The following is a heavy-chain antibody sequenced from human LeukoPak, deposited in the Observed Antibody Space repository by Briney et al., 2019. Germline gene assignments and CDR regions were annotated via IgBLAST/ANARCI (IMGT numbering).Heavy chain of an antibody. CDR1: GYTFTGYY. D-gene: IGHD2-21*01. CDR2: INPNSGGT. J-gene: IGHJ5*02. Sequence: ASVKVSCKASGYTFTGYYMHWVRQAPGQGLEWMGWINPNSGGTNYAQKFQGRVTMTGDTSISTAYMELSRLRSVDTAVYYCARAIEIGWFDPWGQGTLVTVSS. V-gene: IGHV1-2*02. CDR3: ARAIEIGWFDP.